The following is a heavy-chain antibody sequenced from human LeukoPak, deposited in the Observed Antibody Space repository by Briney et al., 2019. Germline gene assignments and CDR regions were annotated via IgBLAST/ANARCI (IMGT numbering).Heavy chain of an antibody. D-gene: IGHD2-21*01. J-gene: IGHJ6*02. CDR1: GFTFSSYS. CDR3: ARGSVVAIGPHGV. V-gene: IGHV3-53*01. CDR2: IYSGGST. Sequence: GGSLRLSCAASGFTFSSYSMNWVRQAPGKGLEWVSVIYSGGSTYYADSVKGRFTISRDNSKNTLYLQMNSVRAEDTAVYYCARGSVVAIGPHGVWGQGTTVTVSS.